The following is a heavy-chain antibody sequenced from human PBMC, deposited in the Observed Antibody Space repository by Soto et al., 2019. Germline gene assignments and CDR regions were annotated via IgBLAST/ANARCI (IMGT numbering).Heavy chain of an antibody. V-gene: IGHV5-10-1*03. D-gene: IGHD3-9*01. Sequence: EVQLVQSGAEVKKPGESLRISCKGSGYSFTSYWISWVRQMPGKGLEWMGRIDPSDSYTNYSPSFQGHVTISADKSISTAYLQWSSLKASDTAMYYCARHVALPLLNYDILTGSPWGYWGQGTLVTVSS. CDR3: ARHVALPLLNYDILTGSPWGY. CDR2: IDPSDSYT. J-gene: IGHJ4*02. CDR1: GYSFTSYW.